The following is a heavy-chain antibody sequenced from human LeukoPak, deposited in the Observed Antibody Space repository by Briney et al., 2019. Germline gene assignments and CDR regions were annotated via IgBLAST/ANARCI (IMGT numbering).Heavy chain of an antibody. Sequence: GGSLRLSCAASGFTFSSFWMHWVHQAPGKGLVWVSRIKTDGSSTTYADSVKGRFTISRDNAKNTLYLQMNSLRAEDTAVYYCARDRRYSYFSDYWGQGTLVTVSS. CDR3: ARDRRYSYFSDY. CDR1: GFTFSSFW. V-gene: IGHV3-74*03. D-gene: IGHD5-18*01. CDR2: IKTDGSST. J-gene: IGHJ4*02.